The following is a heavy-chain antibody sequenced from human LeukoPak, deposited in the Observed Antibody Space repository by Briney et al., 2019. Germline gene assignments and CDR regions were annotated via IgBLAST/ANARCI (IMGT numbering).Heavy chain of an antibody. CDR1: GGSISGSNYY. Sequence: SETLSLTCTVPGGSISGSNYYWVWIRQPPGKRLEWIGNIYYSGSTYYNASLKSRVTISLDTSKNQFSLKLTSMTAADTAVYYCAKRRGASSELDPWGQGTLVTVSS. CDR3: AKRRGASSELDP. J-gene: IGHJ5*02. V-gene: IGHV4-39*01. D-gene: IGHD6-6*01. CDR2: IYYSGST.